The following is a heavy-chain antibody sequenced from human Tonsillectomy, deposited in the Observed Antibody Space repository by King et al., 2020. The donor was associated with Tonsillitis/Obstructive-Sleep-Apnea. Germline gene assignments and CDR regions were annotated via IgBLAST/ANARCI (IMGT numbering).Heavy chain of an antibody. J-gene: IGHJ5*02. V-gene: IGHV1-46*01. D-gene: IGHD5-18*01. CDR2: INPSGGST. Sequence: VQLVESGAEVKKPGASGKVSCKASGYTFTSYYIHWVRQAPGQGLEWMGIINPSGGSTSYAQKFQGRVTMTRDTSTSTVYMELSSLRSEDTAVYYCALTWIQLWFGFDPWGQGTLVTVSS. CDR1: GYTFTSYY. CDR3: ALTWIQLWFGFDP.